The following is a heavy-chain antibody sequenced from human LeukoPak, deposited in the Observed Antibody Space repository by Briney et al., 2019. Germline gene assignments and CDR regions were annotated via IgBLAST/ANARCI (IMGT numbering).Heavy chain of an antibody. CDR2: INPNSGGT. J-gene: IGHJ4*02. Sequence: XXXXYTFGXYYMHWVRQAPGQGLEWMGWINPNSGGTNYAQKFQGRVTMTRDTSISTAYMELSRLRSDDTAVYYCAXVGNXWSSLTTMGVDYWGQGTLVTVSS. V-gene: IGHV1-2*02. CDR1: XYTFGXYY. CDR3: AXVGNXWSSLTTMGVDY. D-gene: IGHD1-1*01.